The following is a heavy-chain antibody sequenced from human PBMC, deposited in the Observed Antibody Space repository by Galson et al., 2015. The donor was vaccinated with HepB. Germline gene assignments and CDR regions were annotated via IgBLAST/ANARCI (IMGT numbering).Heavy chain of an antibody. D-gene: IGHD3-10*01. CDR2: ISSNGGST. V-gene: IGHV3-64D*06. Sequence: SLRLSCAASGFTFSSYAMHWVRQAPGKGLEYVSAISSNGGSTYYADSVKGRFTISRDNSKNTLYLQMSSLRAEDTAVYYCVKPYGSGSYRWFDPWGQGTLVTVSS. CDR3: VKPYGSGSYRWFDP. J-gene: IGHJ5*02. CDR1: GFTFSSYA.